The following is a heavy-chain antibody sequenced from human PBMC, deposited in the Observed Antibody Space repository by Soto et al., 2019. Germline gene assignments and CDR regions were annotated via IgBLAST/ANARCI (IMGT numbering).Heavy chain of an antibody. Sequence: AASVKVSCKASGYTFTSYGISWVRQAPVQGLEWMGWISAYDGNTNYAQKLQGRVTMTTDTSTSKAYMELRSLRSDDTAVYYCARGPQSAHSSSWLEYYDGMDVWGRGTTVTFSS. CDR1: GYTFTSYG. D-gene: IGHD6-13*01. J-gene: IGHJ6*02. CDR2: ISAYDGNT. CDR3: ARGPQSAHSSSWLEYYDGMDV. V-gene: IGHV1-18*04.